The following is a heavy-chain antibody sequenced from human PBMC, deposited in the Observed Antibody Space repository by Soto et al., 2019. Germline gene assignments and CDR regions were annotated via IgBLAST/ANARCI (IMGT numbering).Heavy chain of an antibody. D-gene: IGHD3-16*01. CDR1: GFTFDDYA. V-gene: IGHV3-43*02. CDR3: PKQVRGIAGANYDS. CDR2: ISGDGETS. J-gene: IGHJ5*02. Sequence: GGSLRLSCAASGFTFDDYAMHWVRQAPGKGLEWVSVISGDGETSYYAPSVRGRFTISRDNSKNFLYLYMIGLRPEDTALYYCPKQVRGIAGANYDSWGQGALVTLSS.